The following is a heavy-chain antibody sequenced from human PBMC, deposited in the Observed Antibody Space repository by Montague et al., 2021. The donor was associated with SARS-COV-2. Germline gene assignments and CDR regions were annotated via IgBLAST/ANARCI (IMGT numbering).Heavy chain of an antibody. CDR3: ARVEFDGGYDSVPLDV. CDR2: IYYSGST. D-gene: IGHD5-12*01. V-gene: IGHV4-31*03. J-gene: IGHJ6*02. CDR1: GGSISSGGYY. Sequence: TLSLTCTVSGGSISSGGYYWSWIRQHPGKGLEWIGYIYYSGSTYYNPSLKSRVTKSVDTSKNQFSLKLSSVTAADTAVYYCARVEFDGGYDSVPLDVWGQGTTVTVSS.